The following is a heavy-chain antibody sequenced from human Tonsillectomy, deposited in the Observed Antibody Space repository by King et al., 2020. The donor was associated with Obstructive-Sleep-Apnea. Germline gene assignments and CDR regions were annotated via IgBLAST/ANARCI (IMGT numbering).Heavy chain of an antibody. CDR2: ISFSSNYV. J-gene: IGHJ4*02. Sequence: VQLVESGGGLVKPGGSLRLSCAASGFTFSTYDIYWVRQAPGKGLEWVSSISFSSNYVDYADSVKGRFTISRDNAKNSLYLQMNSLRAEDTAVYYCARVELIGIDYWGQGTLVTVSS. D-gene: IGHD1-7*01. CDR3: ARVELIGIDY. CDR1: GFTFSTYD. V-gene: IGHV3-21*01.